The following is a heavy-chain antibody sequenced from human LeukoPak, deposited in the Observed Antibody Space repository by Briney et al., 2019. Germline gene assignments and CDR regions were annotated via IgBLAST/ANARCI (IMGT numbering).Heavy chain of an antibody. Sequence: PGRSLRLSCAASGFTFSTYAMHWVRQAPGKGLEWVAVMSSDGRSGYYADSVKGRFTISRDNSKDTVYLQMNSLRTEYTAVFYCARDYCSGSYYNGLDYWGQGTLVIVSS. V-gene: IGHV3-30-3*01. CDR1: GFTFSTYA. D-gene: IGHD3-10*01. CDR3: ARDYCSGSYYNGLDY. J-gene: IGHJ4*02. CDR2: MSSDGRSG.